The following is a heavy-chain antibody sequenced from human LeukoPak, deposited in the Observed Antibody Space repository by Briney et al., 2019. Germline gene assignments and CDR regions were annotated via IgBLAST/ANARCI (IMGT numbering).Heavy chain of an antibody. J-gene: IGHJ5*02. V-gene: IGHV3-7*01. CDR3: AREQIVVFANWFDP. D-gene: IGHD3-22*01. CDR2: IKQDRSEK. Sequence: GGSLRLSCAASGFTFSSYWMSWVRQAPGKGLEWVANIKQDRSEKYYVDSVKGRYTISRDNAKNSLYLQMNSLRAEDTAVYYCAREQIVVFANWFDPWGQGTLVTVSS. CDR1: GFTFSSYW.